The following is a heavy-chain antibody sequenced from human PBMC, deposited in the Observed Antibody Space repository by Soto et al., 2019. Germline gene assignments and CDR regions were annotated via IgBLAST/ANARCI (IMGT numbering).Heavy chain of an antibody. CDR2: IYSGGCT. J-gene: IGHJ6*02. CDR3: STSSRNEYHFAMDA. V-gene: IGHV3-53*02. D-gene: IGHD6-6*01. Sequence: EVHLVETGGGLIQPGGSLRLSCAASGLSVSSSDMSWVRQASGKGLEWVSVIYSGGCTHDADSVKGRFTISRDNSKNTVHLQMNSLRVDDTAVYFCSTSSRNEYHFAMDAWGQGTTVIVSS. CDR1: GLSVSSSD.